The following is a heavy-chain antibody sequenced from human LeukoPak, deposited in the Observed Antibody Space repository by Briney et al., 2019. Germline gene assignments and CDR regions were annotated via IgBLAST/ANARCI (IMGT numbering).Heavy chain of an antibody. CDR2: ISSSISYI. CDR3: AGENRSSTRCPIAY. J-gene: IGHJ4*02. V-gene: IGHV3-21*01. D-gene: IGHD2-2*01. Sequence: GGSLRLSCAASGFTFSSYSMNWVRQAPGKGLEWVSCISSSISYIYYADSVKGRFTISRDNAKHTLYLQMNRLRAEDTAVYYCAGENRSSTRCPIAYWGQGTLVTVSS. CDR1: GFTFSSYS.